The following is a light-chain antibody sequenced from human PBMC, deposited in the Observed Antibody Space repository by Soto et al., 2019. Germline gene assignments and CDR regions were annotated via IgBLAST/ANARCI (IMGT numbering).Light chain of an antibody. Sequence: EIVMTQSPAILSVSPGDRATLSCRAGQSVSNNLAWYQQKPGQAPRLLIYDASNRATGIPARFSGSGSGTDFTLTISSLEPEDFAVYYCQQRSNWPPSFGQGTRLEIK. CDR2: DAS. V-gene: IGKV3-11*01. J-gene: IGKJ5*01. CDR1: QSVSNN. CDR3: QQRSNWPPS.